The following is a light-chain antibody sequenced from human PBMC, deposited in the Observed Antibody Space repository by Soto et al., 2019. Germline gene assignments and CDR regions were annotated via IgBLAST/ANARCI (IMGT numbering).Light chain of an antibody. J-gene: IGLJ1*01. CDR1: SSDVGGYNY. Sequence: QSALTQPASMSGSPGQSITISCTGTSSDVGGYNYVSWYQQHPGKAPKLMIYDVSNRPSGVSNRFSGSKSGNTASLPISGLQAEDEADYYCSSYTRSSFYVFGTGTKVTVL. CDR2: DVS. V-gene: IGLV2-14*01. CDR3: SSYTRSSFYV.